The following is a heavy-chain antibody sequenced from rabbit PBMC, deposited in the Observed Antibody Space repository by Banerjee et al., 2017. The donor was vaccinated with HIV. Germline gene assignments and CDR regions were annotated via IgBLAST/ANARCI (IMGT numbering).Heavy chain of an antibody. D-gene: IGHD4-1*01. CDR2: IYTGSSDIT. CDR3: ARSYGDSGWGYAPALNL. Sequence: QEQLVESGGDLVKPEGSLTLTCKASGFSFSSGYDMSWVRQAPGKGLEWIACIYTGSSDITYYASWAKGRFTISRTSSTTVTLQMTSLTAADTATYFCARSYGDSGWGYAPALNLWGPGTLVTV. CDR1: GFSFSSGYD. V-gene: IGHV1S45*01. J-gene: IGHJ4*01.